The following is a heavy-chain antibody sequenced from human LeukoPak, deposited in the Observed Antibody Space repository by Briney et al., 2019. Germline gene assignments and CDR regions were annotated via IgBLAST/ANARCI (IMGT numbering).Heavy chain of an antibody. CDR2: IYYSGST. CDR1: GGSISSSSYY. V-gene: IGHV4-39*07. J-gene: IGHJ6*03. Sequence: SETLSLTCTVSGGSISSSSYYWGWLRQPPGTGLEWIGSIYYSGSTYYNPSLKSRVTISVDTSKNQFSLMLNSVTAADTAVYYCARESRRIAAAGPSYYMDVWGRGTTVTVSS. D-gene: IGHD6-13*01. CDR3: ARESRRIAAAGPSYYMDV.